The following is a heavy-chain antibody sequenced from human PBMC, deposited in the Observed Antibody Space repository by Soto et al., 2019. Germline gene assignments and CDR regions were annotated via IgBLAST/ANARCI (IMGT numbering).Heavy chain of an antibody. D-gene: IGHD4-17*01. V-gene: IGHV3-23*01. CDR2: ISSNGDTA. J-gene: IGHJ5*01. Sequence: LRXSCAASGFTFGNYGINWVRPAPGKGPEWVSGISSNGDTANYADSVNGRFTISRDNSKNALYMQMNGLRPEDTAVYYCAKDLSRWPHYAFDSWGQGTLVTVSS. CDR3: AKDLSRWPHYAFDS. CDR1: GFTFGNYG.